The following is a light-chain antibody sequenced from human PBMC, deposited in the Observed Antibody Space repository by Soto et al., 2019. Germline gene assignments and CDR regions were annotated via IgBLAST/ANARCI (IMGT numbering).Light chain of an antibody. CDR2: HNF. V-gene: IGLV1-40*01. Sequence: QSVLTQPPSVSGAPGQTVTISCTGSGSNIGTNEVHWYQQLPGVGPKLLIQHNFNRPSGVPDRFSGSKSGTSASLAITGLQAEDEADYYCQSYDSFLSAVVFGGGTKLTVL. J-gene: IGLJ2*01. CDR1: GSNIGTNE. CDR3: QSYDSFLSAVV.